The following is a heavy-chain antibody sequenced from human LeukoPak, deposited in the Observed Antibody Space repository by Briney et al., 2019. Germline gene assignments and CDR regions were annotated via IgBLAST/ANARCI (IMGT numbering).Heavy chain of an antibody. Sequence: ASVKVSCKASGYTFTSYDINWVRQATGQGLEWMGWMKPNSGNTGYAQKFQGRVTMTRNTSISTAYMELSSLRSEDPAVYYCARGPQAAAGTYYFDYWGQRTRVTVSS. J-gene: IGHJ4*02. D-gene: IGHD6-13*01. CDR2: MKPNSGNT. CDR1: GYTFTSYD. CDR3: ARGPQAAAGTYYFDY. V-gene: IGHV1-8*01.